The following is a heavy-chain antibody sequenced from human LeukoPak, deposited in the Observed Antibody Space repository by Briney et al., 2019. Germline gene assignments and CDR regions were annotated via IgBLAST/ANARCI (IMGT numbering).Heavy chain of an antibody. CDR1: GASFNTGDYY. CDR2: IYNSGST. Sequence: SETLSLTCIVSGASFNTGDYYWNWIRQHPGKGLEWISYIYNSGSTYHNPSLKSRVTISVDTSKNHFSLRLTSVTAADSAVYYCARGAPPDSWGQGTLVTVSS. V-gene: IGHV4-31*03. CDR3: ARGAPPDS. J-gene: IGHJ4*02.